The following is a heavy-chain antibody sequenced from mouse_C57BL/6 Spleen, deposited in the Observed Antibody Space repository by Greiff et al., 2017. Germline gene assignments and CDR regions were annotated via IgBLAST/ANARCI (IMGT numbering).Heavy chain of an antibody. CDR1: GYTFPSYW. Sequence: QVQLQQPGAELVRPGSSVKLSCKASGYTFPSYWMHWVKQRPIQGLEWIGNIDPSDSATHYNQKFKDKATLTVDKSSSTTYMQLSSLTSEDSAVYYGARLSYYSNYVENFDYWGQGTTRTVSS. CDR3: ARLSYYSNYVENFDY. CDR2: IDPSDSAT. V-gene: IGHV1-52*01. D-gene: IGHD2-5*01. J-gene: IGHJ2*01.